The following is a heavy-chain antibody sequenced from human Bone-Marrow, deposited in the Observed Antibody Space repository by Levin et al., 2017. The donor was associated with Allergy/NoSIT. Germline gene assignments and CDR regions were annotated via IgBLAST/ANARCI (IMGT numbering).Heavy chain of an antibody. Sequence: GGSLRLPCVGSGFSFSSFALHWVRQPPGKGLEWVAVTSYDGSHNYYADSVKARFTISRDNSNNSLYLQVSSLRVEDTALYFCARGLTYYDYWSGTSVGKDAFDIWGQGTIVTVSS. V-gene: IGHV3-30-3*01. CDR3: ARGLTYYDYWSGTSVGKDAFDI. J-gene: IGHJ3*02. CDR2: TSYDGSHN. D-gene: IGHD3-3*01. CDR1: GFSFSSFA.